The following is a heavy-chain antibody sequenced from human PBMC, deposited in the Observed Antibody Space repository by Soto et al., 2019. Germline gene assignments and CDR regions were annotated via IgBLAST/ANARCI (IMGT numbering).Heavy chain of an antibody. CDR1: GGSFSGYY. J-gene: IGHJ6*02. V-gene: IGHV4-34*01. CDR3: ARFRIAAAVGNYYYYGMDF. D-gene: IGHD6-13*01. CDR2: INHRGST. Sequence: SETLSLTCAVYGGSFSGYYWSWIRQPPGKGQAWIGEINHRGSTNYNPSLKSRVTISVATSKNQFSLKLSSVTAADTAVYYCARFRIAAAVGNYYYYGMDFRGQGTTVTVSS.